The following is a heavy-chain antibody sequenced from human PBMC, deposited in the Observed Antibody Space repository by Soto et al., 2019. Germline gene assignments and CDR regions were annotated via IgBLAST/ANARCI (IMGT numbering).Heavy chain of an antibody. J-gene: IGHJ6*02. V-gene: IGHV3-11*01. CDR3: ARGGGPYGMDV. Sequence: GGSLRLSCAASGFTFSDYFMTWIRRAPGKGLEWVSYISSSGTTIYYADSVKGRFTISRDTAKNSLYLQMNSLRAEDTAVYYCARGGGPYGMDVWGQGTTVTVSS. CDR2: ISSSGTTI. CDR1: GFTFSDYF. D-gene: IGHD3-16*01.